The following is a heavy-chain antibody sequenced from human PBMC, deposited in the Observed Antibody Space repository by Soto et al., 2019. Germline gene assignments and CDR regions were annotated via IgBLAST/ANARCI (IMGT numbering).Heavy chain of an antibody. CDR2: ISGSGGST. CDR1: GFTFSSYA. CDR3: AKDTGYCSSTSCYVGYYYYYMDV. V-gene: IGHV3-23*01. J-gene: IGHJ6*03. Sequence: GGSLRLSCAASGFTFSSYAMSWVRQAPGKGLEWVSAISGSGGSTYYADSVKGRFTISRDNSKNTLYLQMNSLRAEDTAVYYCAKDTGYCSSTSCYVGYYYYYMDVWGKGTTVTVSS. D-gene: IGHD2-2*01.